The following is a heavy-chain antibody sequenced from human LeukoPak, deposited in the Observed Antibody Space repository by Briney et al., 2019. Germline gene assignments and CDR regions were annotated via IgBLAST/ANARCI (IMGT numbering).Heavy chain of an antibody. CDR3: AKDLIPTAVPGIGLDF. J-gene: IGHJ4*02. V-gene: IGHV3-30*18. Sequence: SEASLRLSCAASGFSFSSHGMHWVRQAPGKGLEGVGDISFDGKNKYYAASVKRRFTISRDNSKNTLNLQMSSLRTEDTAVYYCAKDLIPTAVPGIGLDFSGQGTLVTVSS. D-gene: IGHD6-19*01. CDR1: GFSFSSHG. CDR2: ISFDGKNK.